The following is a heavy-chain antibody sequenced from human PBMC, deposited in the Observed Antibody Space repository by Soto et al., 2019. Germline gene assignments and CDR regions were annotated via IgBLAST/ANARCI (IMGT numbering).Heavy chain of an antibody. CDR2: ISYDGSNK. CDR1: GFTFSSYA. Sequence: HPGGSLRLSCAASGFTFSSYAMHWVRQAPGKGLEWVAVISYDGSNKYYADSVKGRFTISRDNSKNTLYLQMNSLRAEDTAVYYCAREMGTYYYYYYGMDVWGQGTTVTSP. D-gene: IGHD7-27*01. V-gene: IGHV3-30-3*01. CDR3: AREMGTYYYYYYGMDV. J-gene: IGHJ6*02.